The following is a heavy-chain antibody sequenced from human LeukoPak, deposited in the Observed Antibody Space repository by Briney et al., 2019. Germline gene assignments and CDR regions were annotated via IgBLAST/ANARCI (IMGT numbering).Heavy chain of an antibody. CDR2: ISYSGNT. V-gene: IGHV4-59*12. D-gene: IGHD3-10*01. CDR1: GGSISSYY. CDR3: AKSNGYGLVDI. Sequence: SETLSLTCTVSGGSISSYYWSWIRQPPGRGLEWIGYISYSGNTNYNPSLKSRVTISVDTSKNQFSLKLDSVTAADTAVYYCAKSNGYGLVDIWGQGTMVTVSS. J-gene: IGHJ3*02.